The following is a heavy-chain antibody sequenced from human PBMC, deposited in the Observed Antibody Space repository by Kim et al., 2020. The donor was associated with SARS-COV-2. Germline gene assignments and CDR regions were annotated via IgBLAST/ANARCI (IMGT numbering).Heavy chain of an antibody. J-gene: IGHJ4*02. CDR3: ARDPHYYDSSGCVDY. D-gene: IGHD3-22*01. Sequence: DSVKGRFTISRDNSKNTLYLQMNSLRAEDTAVYYCARDPHYYDSSGCVDYWGQGTLVTVSS. V-gene: IGHV3-30*07.